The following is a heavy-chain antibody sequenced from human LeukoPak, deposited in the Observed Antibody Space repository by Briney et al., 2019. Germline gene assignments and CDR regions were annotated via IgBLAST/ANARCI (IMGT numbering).Heavy chain of an antibody. CDR3: ARVSGGYSSSWSDY. D-gene: IGHD6-13*01. J-gene: IGHJ4*02. CDR2: ISSSSSYI. CDR1: GFTFSSYS. V-gene: IGHV3-21*01. Sequence: GGSLRLSCAASGFTFSSYSMNWVRQAPGKGLEWVSSISSSSSYIYYADSVKGRFTISRDNAKNSLYLQMNSLRAEDTAVYYCARVSGGYSSSWSDYWGQGTLVTVSS.